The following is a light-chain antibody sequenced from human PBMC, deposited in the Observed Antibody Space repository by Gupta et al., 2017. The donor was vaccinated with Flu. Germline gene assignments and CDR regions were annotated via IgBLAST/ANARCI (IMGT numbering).Light chain of an antibody. CDR3: QQKDSSPNT. Sequence: IELTQSPSSLSSSVGDSVTITCRASQGVIIYLNWYQKRPGRAPQLLIFGASKVESGVPSRFSGRGSGTDFTLTIRERQPEDSGIYCCQQKDSSPNTFGGGTKVEI. J-gene: IGKJ4*01. V-gene: IGKV1-39*01. CDR1: QGVIIY. CDR2: GAS.